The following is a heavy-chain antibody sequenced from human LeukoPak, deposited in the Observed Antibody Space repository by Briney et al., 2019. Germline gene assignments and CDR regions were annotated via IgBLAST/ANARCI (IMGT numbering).Heavy chain of an antibody. CDR2: IYYSGST. D-gene: IGHD6-6*01. V-gene: IGHV4-4*02. CDR3: AGGVAARLYY. Sequence: PSGTLSLTCAVSGGSISSSNWWSWVRQPPGKGLEWIGYIYYSGSTNYNPSLKSRVTISVDTSKNQFSLKLSSVTAADTAVYYCAGGVAARLYYWGQGTLVTVSS. CDR1: GGSISSSNW. J-gene: IGHJ4*02.